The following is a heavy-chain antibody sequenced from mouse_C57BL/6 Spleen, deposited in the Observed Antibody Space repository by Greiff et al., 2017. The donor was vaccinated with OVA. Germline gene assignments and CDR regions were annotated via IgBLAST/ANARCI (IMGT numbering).Heavy chain of an antibody. CDR3: ARWGDEVWGY. V-gene: IGHV1-59*01. CDR2: IDPSDSYT. CDR1: GYTFTSYW. J-gene: IGHJ2*01. Sequence: QVQLQQPGAELVRPGTSVKLSCKASGYTFTSYWMHWVKQRPGQGLEWIGVIDPSDSYTNYNQKFKGKATLTVDTSSSTAYMQLSSLTSEDSAVDYCARWGDEVWGYWGQGTTLTVSS.